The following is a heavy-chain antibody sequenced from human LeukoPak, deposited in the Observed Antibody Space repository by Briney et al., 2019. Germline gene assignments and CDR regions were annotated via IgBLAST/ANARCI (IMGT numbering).Heavy chain of an antibody. CDR3: ASDSSSSFPNYLDY. V-gene: IGHV3-30-3*01. CDR1: GFTFSSYA. D-gene: IGHD6-6*01. CDR2: ISYDGSNK. J-gene: IGHJ4*02. Sequence: GGSLRLSCAASGFTFSSYAMHWVRQAPGKGLEWVAVISYDGSNKYYADSVKGRFTTSRDNSKNTLYLQMNSLRAEDTAVYYCASDSSSSFPNYLDYWGQGTLVTVPS.